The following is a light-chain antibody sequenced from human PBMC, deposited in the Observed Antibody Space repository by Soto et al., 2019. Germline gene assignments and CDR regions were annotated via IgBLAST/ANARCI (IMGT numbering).Light chain of an antibody. CDR3: SSYAGSNNLV. CDR2: EVT. CDR1: SSDVGGYNY. J-gene: IGLJ3*02. Sequence: QSALTQPPSASGSPGQSVTISCTGTSSDVGGYNYVSWYQQHPGKAPKLMIYEVTKRPSGVPDRLSGSKSGNTASLTVSGLQAEDEANYCCSSYAGSNNLVFGGGTKLTVL. V-gene: IGLV2-8*01.